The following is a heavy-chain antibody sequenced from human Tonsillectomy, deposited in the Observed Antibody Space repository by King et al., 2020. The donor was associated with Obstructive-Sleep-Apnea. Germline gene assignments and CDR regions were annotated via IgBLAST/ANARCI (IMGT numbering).Heavy chain of an antibody. CDR2: IYYSGST. J-gene: IGHJ4*02. CDR1: GGSISTYY. V-gene: IGHV4-59*08. CDR3: VRGGYYYFDY. D-gene: IGHD3-22*01. Sequence: QLQESGPGLVKPSETLSLTCTVSGGSISTYYWFWLRQAPGKGLEWIGYIYYSGSTNCNPSLKSRLTMSVDTSKNQFSLNLSSVTAADTAVYYCVRGGYYYFDYWGQGTLATVSS.